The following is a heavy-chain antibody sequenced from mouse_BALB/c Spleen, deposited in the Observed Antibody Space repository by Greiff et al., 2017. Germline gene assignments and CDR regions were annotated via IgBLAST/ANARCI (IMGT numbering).Heavy chain of an antibody. V-gene: IGHV5-17*02. J-gene: IGHJ2*01. CDR3: ARGANWEGYFDY. Sequence: DVKLVESGGGLVQPGGSRKLSCAASGFTFSSFGMHWVRQAPEKGLEWVAYISSGSSTIYYADTVKGRFTISRDNPKKTLFLQMTSLRSEDTAMYYCARGANWEGYFDYWGQGTTLTVSS. CDR1: GFTFSSFG. CDR2: ISSGSSTI. D-gene: IGHD4-1*01.